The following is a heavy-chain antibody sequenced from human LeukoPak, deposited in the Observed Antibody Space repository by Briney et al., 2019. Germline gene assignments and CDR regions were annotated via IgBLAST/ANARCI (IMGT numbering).Heavy chain of an antibody. J-gene: IGHJ4*02. V-gene: IGHV3-30-3*01. Sequence: PGGSLRLSCAASGFTFSSYAMHWVGQAPGKGVEWVAVISYDGSNKYYADSVKGRFTISRDNSKNTLYLQMNSLRAEDTAVYYCARSVQQLAYYFDYWGQGTLVTVSS. D-gene: IGHD6-13*01. CDR2: ISYDGSNK. CDR3: ARSVQQLAYYFDY. CDR1: GFTFSSYA.